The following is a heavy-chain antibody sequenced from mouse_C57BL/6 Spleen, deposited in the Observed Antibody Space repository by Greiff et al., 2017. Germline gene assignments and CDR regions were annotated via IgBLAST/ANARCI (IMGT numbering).Heavy chain of an antibody. J-gene: IGHJ2*01. CDR3: ARAGLTGPFDY. Sequence: VQLQQSGPELVKPGASVKISCKASGYSFSSSWMNWVKQRPGKGLEWIGRIYPGDGDTNYNGKFKGKATLTADKTSSPAYMQLSSLTSEDSAVYFCARAGLTGPFDYWGQGTTLTVSS. CDR2: IYPGDGDT. D-gene: IGHD4-1*01. V-gene: IGHV1-82*01. CDR1: GYSFSSSW.